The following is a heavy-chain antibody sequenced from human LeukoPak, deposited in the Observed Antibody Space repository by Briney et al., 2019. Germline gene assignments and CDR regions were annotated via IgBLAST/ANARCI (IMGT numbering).Heavy chain of an antibody. CDR3: ARGRGALYWYFDL. J-gene: IGHJ2*01. CDR2: INHSGTT. D-gene: IGHD1-26*01. Sequence: SQTLSLTCAVYGGSFSGYYWSWIRQPPGKGLEWIGEINHSGTTNYNPSLKSRVTISVDTSKNQFSLRLSSVTAADTAVYYCARGRGALYWYFDLWGRGTLVTVSS. CDR1: GGSFSGYY. V-gene: IGHV4-34*01.